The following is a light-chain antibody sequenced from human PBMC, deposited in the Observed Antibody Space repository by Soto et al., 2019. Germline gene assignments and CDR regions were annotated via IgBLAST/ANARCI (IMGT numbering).Light chain of an antibody. CDR1: QRISRN. Sequence: EVVITQSPATLSVSPGESATLSCRASQRISRNLAWYQQKPGQAPRLLIYDASTRATAIPARFSGSGSETEFTLTISSLQSEDSAVYYCQQYNNWPPWTFGQGTKVDSK. CDR2: DAS. V-gene: IGKV3-15*01. J-gene: IGKJ1*01. CDR3: QQYNNWPPWT.